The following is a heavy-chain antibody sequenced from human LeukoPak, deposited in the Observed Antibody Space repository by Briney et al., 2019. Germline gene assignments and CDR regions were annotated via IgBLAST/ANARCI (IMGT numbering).Heavy chain of an antibody. CDR1: GYTFTSYG. J-gene: IGHJ6*03. CDR2: ISAYNGNT. Sequence: ASVKVSCKASGYTFTSYGISLVRQAPGQGLEWMGWISAYNGNTNYAQKLQGRVTMTTDTSTSTAYMELRSLRPDDTAVYYCARGDRSGYSSGWYYYYYMDVWGKGITVTVSS. CDR3: ARGDRSGYSSGWYYYYYMDV. V-gene: IGHV1-18*01. D-gene: IGHD6-19*01.